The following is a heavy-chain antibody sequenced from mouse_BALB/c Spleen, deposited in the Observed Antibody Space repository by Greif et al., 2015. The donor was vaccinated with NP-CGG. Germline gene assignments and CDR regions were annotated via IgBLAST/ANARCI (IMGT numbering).Heavy chain of an antibody. D-gene: IGHD2-4*01. J-gene: IGHJ2*01. Sequence: VKLVESGPGLVAPSQSLSITCTVSGFSLTSYGVHWVRQPPGKGLEWLGVIWAGGSTNYNSALMSRLSISKDNSKSQVFIKMNSLQTDDTAMYYCARERSMITYYFDYWGQGTTLTVSS. V-gene: IGHV2-9*02. CDR3: ARERSMITYYFDY. CDR1: GFSLTSYG. CDR2: IWAGGST.